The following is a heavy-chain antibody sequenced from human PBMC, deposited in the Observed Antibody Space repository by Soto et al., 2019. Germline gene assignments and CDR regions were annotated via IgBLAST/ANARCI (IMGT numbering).Heavy chain of an antibody. CDR3: ARYQGGFFDP. J-gene: IGHJ5*02. CDR1: GFTFDDYA. D-gene: IGHD3-16*02. V-gene: IGHV3-9*01. Sequence: EVQLVESGGGLVQPGRSLRLSCAASGFTFDDYAMHWVWQAPGKGLEWVSGISWNSGSIGYADSVKGRFTISRDNAKNSLYLQMNSLRAEDTALYYCARYQGGFFDPWGQGTLVTVSS. CDR2: ISWNSGSI.